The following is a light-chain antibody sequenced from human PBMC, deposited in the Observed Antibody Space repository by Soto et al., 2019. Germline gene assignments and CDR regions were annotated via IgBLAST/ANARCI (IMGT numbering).Light chain of an antibody. J-gene: IGKJ4*01. CDR2: GAF. CDR1: QSVSSD. CDR3: QLYNNWPLT. Sequence: ERVMTQTPATLSVSPGERATLSCRASQSVSSDLAWYQQKPGQVPRLLIYGAFNRATGVPARFSGSGSGTEFTLTISSLQSEDFAVYYCQLYNNWPLTFGGGTKVEI. V-gene: IGKV3-15*01.